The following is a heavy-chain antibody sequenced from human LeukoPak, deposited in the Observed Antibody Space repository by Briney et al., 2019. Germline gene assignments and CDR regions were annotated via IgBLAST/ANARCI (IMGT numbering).Heavy chain of an antibody. CDR2: INPNSGGT. CDR1: GYTFTGYY. D-gene: IGHD6-6*01. V-gene: IGHV1-2*02. CDR3: ARDMDSSSSAWFDP. Sequence: ASVKVSGKASGYTFTGYYMHWVRQAPGQGLEWMGWINPNSGGTNYAQKFQGRVTMTRDTSISTAYMELSRLRSDDTAVYYCARDMDSSSSAWFDPWGQGTLVTVSS. J-gene: IGHJ5*02.